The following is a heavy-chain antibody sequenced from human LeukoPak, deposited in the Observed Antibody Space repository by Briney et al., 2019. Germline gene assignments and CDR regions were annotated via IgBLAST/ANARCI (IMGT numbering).Heavy chain of an antibody. V-gene: IGHV3-23*01. CDR2: ISASGGTT. CDR3: AKDLHTVTKYYFDY. J-gene: IGHJ4*02. CDR1: GFTFSTYA. Sequence: GGSLTLSCAASGFTFSTYAMSWVRQAPGKGLEWVSGISASGGTTYYADSVKGRFTISRDNSKNTLYLQMNSLRGEDTAVYYCAKDLHTVTKYYFDYWGQGTLVTVSS. D-gene: IGHD4-11*01.